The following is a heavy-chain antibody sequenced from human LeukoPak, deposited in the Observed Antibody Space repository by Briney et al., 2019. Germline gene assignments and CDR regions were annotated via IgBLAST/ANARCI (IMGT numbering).Heavy chain of an antibody. CDR1: GGSISSGGYY. CDR2: IYYSGST. D-gene: IGHD3-16*01. CDR3: AREVTFGGVEDAFDI. Sequence: PSETLSLTCTVSGGSISSGGYYWSWTRQHPGKGLEWIGYIYYSGSTYYNPSLKSRVTISIDTSKNQFSLKLSSVTAADTAVYYSAREVTFGGVEDAFDIWGQGTMVTVSS. V-gene: IGHV4-31*03. J-gene: IGHJ3*02.